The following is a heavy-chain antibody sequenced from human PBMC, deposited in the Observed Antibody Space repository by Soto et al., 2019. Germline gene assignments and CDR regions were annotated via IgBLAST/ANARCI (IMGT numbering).Heavy chain of an antibody. CDR2: IWYDGSNK. D-gene: IGHD4-17*01. CDR1: GFTFSSYG. Sequence: LRLSCAASGFTFSSYGMHWVRQAPGKGLEWVAVIWYDGSNKYYADSVKGRFTISRDNSKNTLYLQMNSLRAEDTAVYYCARGFRDDYGSGLGGMDVWGQGTTVTVSS. CDR3: ARGFRDDYGSGLGGMDV. V-gene: IGHV3-33*01. J-gene: IGHJ6*02.